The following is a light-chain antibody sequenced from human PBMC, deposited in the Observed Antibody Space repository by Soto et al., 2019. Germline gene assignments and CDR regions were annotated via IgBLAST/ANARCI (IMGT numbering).Light chain of an antibody. V-gene: IGLV1-40*01. Sequence: QSVLTQPPSVSGAPGQRVTIPCTGSSSNIGAGYDVHWYQQLPGTAPKLLIYGNSNRPSGVPDRFSGSKSGTSASLAITGLQAEDEADYYCQSYDSSLSGNYVFGTGTTVTVL. CDR2: GNS. J-gene: IGLJ1*01. CDR3: QSYDSSLSGNYV. CDR1: SSNIGAGYD.